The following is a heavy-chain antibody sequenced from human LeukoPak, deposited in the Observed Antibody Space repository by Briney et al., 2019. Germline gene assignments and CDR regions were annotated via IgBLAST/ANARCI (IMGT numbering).Heavy chain of an antibody. CDR2: IIPTFGTA. D-gene: IGHD3-22*01. CDR3: ARRSSGYYYYYYGMDV. CDR1: GGTFSSYA. V-gene: IGHV1-69*13. J-gene: IGHJ6*02. Sequence: ASVNVSCKASGGTFSSYAISWVRQAPGQGLEWMGGIIPTFGTANYAQKFQGRVAITADESTSTAYMELSSLRSEDTAVYYCARRSSGYYYYYYGMDVWGQGTTVTVSS.